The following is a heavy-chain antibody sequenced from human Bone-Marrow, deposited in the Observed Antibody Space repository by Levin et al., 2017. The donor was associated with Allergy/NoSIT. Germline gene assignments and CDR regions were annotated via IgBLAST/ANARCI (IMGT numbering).Heavy chain of an antibody. CDR1: GFTFSDYY. V-gene: IGHV3-11*01. CDR3: ARSRPTPSFGVVTYGVGMDV. D-gene: IGHD3-3*01. J-gene: IGHJ6*02. CDR2: ISSSGSTI. Sequence: GESLKISCAASGFTFSDYYMSWIRQAPGKGLEWVSYISSSGSTIYYADSVKGRFTISRDNAKNSLYLQMNSLRAEDTAVYYCARSRPTPSFGVVTYGVGMDVWGQGTTVTVSS.